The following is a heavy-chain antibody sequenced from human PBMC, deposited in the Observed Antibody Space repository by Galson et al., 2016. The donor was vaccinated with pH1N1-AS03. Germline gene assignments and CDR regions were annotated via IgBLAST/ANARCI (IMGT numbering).Heavy chain of an antibody. J-gene: IGHJ4*02. V-gene: IGHV3-15*01. CDR2: IKSKTDGGTT. D-gene: IGHD3-22*01. Sequence: SLRLSCAASGFTFSNAWMSWVRQAPGKGLEWVGRIKSKTDGGTTDYAAPVKGRFTISRDDSKNTLYLQMNSLKTEDTSVYYCTTATSSYYDSSCYPFDYWGQGTLVTVSS. CDR3: TTATSSYYDSSCYPFDY. CDR1: GFTFSNAW.